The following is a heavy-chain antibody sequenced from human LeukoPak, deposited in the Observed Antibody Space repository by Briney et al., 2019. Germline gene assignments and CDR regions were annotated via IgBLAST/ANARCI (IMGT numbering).Heavy chain of an antibody. CDR2: IYYTGIT. CDR3: ARDQGTIILGYFDY. J-gene: IGHJ4*02. Sequence: PSETLSLTCTVSGGSITGYYWSWVRQSPEKGLESIGFIYYTGITYYNPSLKSRVTISVDTSKNQFSLRLSSVTAADTAVYYCARDQGTIILGYFDYWGQGTLVTVSS. D-gene: IGHD3-22*01. V-gene: IGHV4-59*12. CDR1: GGSITGYY.